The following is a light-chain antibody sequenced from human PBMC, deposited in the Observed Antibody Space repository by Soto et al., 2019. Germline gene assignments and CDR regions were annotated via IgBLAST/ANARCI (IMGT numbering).Light chain of an antibody. Sequence: AIPLTQSPSSLSASVGDRVTITCRASQGISSALAWYQQKPGKAPKLLIYDASSLESGVPSRFSGSGSGTDFTLTISSLQPEDFATYYCQLFNNYPFAFGPGTKVDIK. V-gene: IGKV1D-13*01. CDR2: DAS. J-gene: IGKJ3*01. CDR1: QGISSA. CDR3: QLFNNYPFA.